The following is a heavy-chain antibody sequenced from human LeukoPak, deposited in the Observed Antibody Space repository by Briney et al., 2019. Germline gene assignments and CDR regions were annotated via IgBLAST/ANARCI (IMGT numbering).Heavy chain of an antibody. CDR1: GYTFTSYG. D-gene: IGHD4/OR15-4a*01. J-gene: IGHJ3*02. V-gene: IGHV1-18*01. CDR3: ARDNFRLGLRAFDI. CDR2: ISAYNGNT. Sequence: GASVKVSCKASGYTFTSYGISWVRQAPGQGLEWMGWISAYNGNTNYAQKLQGRVTMTTDTSTSTAYMELRSVRSDDTAVYYCARDNFRLGLRAFDIWGQGTMVTVSS.